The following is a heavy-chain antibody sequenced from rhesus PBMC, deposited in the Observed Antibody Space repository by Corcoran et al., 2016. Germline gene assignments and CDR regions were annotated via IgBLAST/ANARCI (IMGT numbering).Heavy chain of an antibody. V-gene: IGHV4-122*02. CDR3: ARDAYCTSTTCYGFDY. CDR2: ITYRGST. D-gene: IGHD2-2*01. CDR1: GGSISSGYYS. J-gene: IGHJ4*01. Sequence: QVQLQESGPGLVTPSATLSLTCAVSGGSISSGYYSWRWIRRPPATVLEWIGYITYRGSTSYNPSLKSRVTSSRDTSKNQCSLKLSSVTAADTAVYYCARDAYCTSTTCYGFDYWGQGVLVTVSS.